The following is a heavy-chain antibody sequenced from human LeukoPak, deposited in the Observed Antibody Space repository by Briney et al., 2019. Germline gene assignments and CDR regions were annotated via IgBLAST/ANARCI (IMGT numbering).Heavy chain of an antibody. CDR1: GFTFSSYS. V-gene: IGHV3-21*01. D-gene: IGHD2-8*01. CDR3: ARDLNGYMDV. J-gene: IGHJ6*03. CDR2: ISSSSSYI. Sequence: GGSLRLSCAASGFTFSSYSMNWVRQAPGKGLEWVSSISSSSSYIYYADSVKGRFTISRDNAKNSLYLRMNSLRAEDTAVYYCARDLNGYMDVWGKGTTVTISS.